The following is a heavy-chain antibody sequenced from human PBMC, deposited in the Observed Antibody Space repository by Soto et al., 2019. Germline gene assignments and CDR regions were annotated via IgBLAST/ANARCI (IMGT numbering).Heavy chain of an antibody. CDR3: ARGDNWNGWFDP. J-gene: IGHJ5*02. Sequence: ASVKVSCKASGYTFTSYSIHWVRQAPGQRLEWMGWINAGNGDGNTKYSQKFQGRVTITRDTSATTAYMELSSLRSEDTAVYYCARGDNWNGWFDPWGQGTLVTVSS. D-gene: IGHD1-20*01. V-gene: IGHV1-3*01. CDR2: INAGNGDGNT. CDR1: GYTFTSYS.